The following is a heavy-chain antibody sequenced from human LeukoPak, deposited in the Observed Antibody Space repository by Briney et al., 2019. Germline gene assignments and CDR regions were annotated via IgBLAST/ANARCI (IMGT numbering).Heavy chain of an antibody. V-gene: IGHV1-3*03. CDR1: GYSFTNQD. J-gene: IGHJ4*02. CDR2: INPGNGDT. Sequence: ASVKVSFKASGYSFTNQDMHWVRQAPGQSLEWMGCINPGNGDTKYSQEFQGRVTITSDTSATTAYMELSSLSSEDKAVYYCTLYNYWGQGTLVTVSS. D-gene: IGHD1-14*01. CDR3: TLYNY.